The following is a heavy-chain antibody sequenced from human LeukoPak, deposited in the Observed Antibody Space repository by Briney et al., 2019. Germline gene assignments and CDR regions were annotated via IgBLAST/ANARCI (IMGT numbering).Heavy chain of an antibody. Sequence: SEKVSCKASGGTFSSYAISWVRQAPGQGLEWMGGIIPIFGTANYAQKFQGRVTITTDESTSTAYMELSSLRSEDTAVYYCAKTRYGDYGPWFYHYYYYYMDVWGKGTTVTVSS. D-gene: IGHD4-17*01. J-gene: IGHJ6*03. CDR2: IIPIFGTA. CDR3: AKTRYGDYGPWFYHYYYYYMDV. V-gene: IGHV1-69*05. CDR1: GGTFSSYA.